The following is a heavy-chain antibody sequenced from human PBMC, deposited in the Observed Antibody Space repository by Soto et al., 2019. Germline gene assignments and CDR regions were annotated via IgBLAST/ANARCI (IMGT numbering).Heavy chain of an antibody. CDR3: TKDPHMDV. J-gene: IGHJ6*02. Sequence: PGGSLRLSCAASGFTFRSYGMYWVRQAPGKGLEWLTAISYDGRNTYYGDSVKGRFTISRDNSKNTVYLQMNSLRLEDMAVYYCTKDPHMDVWGQGTPVTV. CDR1: GFTFRSYG. V-gene: IGHV3-30*18. CDR2: ISYDGRNT.